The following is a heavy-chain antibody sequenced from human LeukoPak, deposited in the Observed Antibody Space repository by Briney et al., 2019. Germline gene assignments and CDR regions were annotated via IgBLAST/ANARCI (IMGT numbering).Heavy chain of an antibody. J-gene: IGHJ6*02. D-gene: IGHD2-15*01. CDR1: GFTFSAFA. V-gene: IGHV3-64*01. Sequence: GGSLRLSCAASGFTFSAFAMTWVRQAPGKGLEYVSTINGDGGFTYYANSVKGRFTISRDNSKNTLYLQLGSLRAEDMAVFYCARDLAYCSGGSCYSDYYYGMDVWGQGTTVTVSS. CDR3: ARDLAYCSGGSCYSDYYYGMDV. CDR2: INGDGGFT.